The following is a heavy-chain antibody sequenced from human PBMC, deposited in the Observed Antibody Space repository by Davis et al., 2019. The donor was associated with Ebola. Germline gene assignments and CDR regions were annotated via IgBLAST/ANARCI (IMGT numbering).Heavy chain of an antibody. CDR2: INDGGGET. Sequence: GESLKISCTASGLTFGGYWMSWVRQAPGKGLEWVANINDGGGETSYVDSVKGRFTISRDNSKNTLYLHMNSLRADDTAVYYCVRDPLLHGKTFDTWGQGTLVTVSS. D-gene: IGHD4-23*01. CDR1: GLTFGGYW. V-gene: IGHV3-7*01. J-gene: IGHJ4*02. CDR3: VRDPLLHGKTFDT.